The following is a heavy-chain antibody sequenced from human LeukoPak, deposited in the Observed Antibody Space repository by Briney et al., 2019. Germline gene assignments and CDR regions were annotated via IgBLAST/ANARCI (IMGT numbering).Heavy chain of an antibody. CDR3: ARGGQINYYYMDV. CDR2: MRYDGNTQ. Sequence: PGGSLRLSCAASGFTFSSYAMHWVRQPPGKGLEWVAFMRYDGNTQYYVDSVKGRFTISRDNSKNTLYLQMNSLRAEDTAVYYCARGGQINYYYMDVWGKGTKVTVSS. J-gene: IGHJ6*03. CDR1: GFTFSSYA. V-gene: IGHV3-30*02.